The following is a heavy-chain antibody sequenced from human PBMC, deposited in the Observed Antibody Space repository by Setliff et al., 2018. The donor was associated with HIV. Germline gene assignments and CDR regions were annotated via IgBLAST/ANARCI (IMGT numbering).Heavy chain of an antibody. CDR2: INYSGIT. V-gene: IGHV4-59*11. CDR3: ASDPGGLYCTSSSCQGGCFDP. CDR1: GGSITSHY. D-gene: IGHD2-2*01. Sequence: SETLSLTCSISGGSITSHYWNWIRQPPGKGLEWIGSINYSGITNYNPSRRGRVSISVDTSKSQISLRLNSVSAADTAVCYCASDPGGLYCTSSSCQGGCFDPWGQGALVTVSS. J-gene: IGHJ5*02.